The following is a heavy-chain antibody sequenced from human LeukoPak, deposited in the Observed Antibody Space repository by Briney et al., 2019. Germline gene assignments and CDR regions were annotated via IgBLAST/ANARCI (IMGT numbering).Heavy chain of an antibody. D-gene: IGHD6-13*01. CDR2: IYPGDSDT. J-gene: IGHJ6*02. Sequence: GESLKISCKGSGYSFTSYWIGWVRQMPGKGLEWMGIIYPGDSDTRYSPSFQGQVTISADKSISTAYLQWSSLKASDTAMYYCARDRFAATAQGDYYYGMDVWGQGTTVTVCS. CDR3: ARDRFAATAQGDYYYGMDV. CDR1: GYSFTSYW. V-gene: IGHV5-51*01.